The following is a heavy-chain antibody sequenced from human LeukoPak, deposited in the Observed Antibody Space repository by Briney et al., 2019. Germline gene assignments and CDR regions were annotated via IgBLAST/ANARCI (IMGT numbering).Heavy chain of an antibody. V-gene: IGHV3-30*02. J-gene: IGHJ4*02. D-gene: IGHD6-19*01. CDR1: GFTFSSYG. Sequence: GGSLRLSCAASGFTFSSYGMHWVRQAPGKGLEWVAFIRYDGSNKYYADSVKGRFTISRDNSKNTLYLQMNSLRAEDTAVYYCAKDLPIIAVAGPPFDYWGQGTLVTVSS. CDR2: IRYDGSNK. CDR3: AKDLPIIAVAGPPFDY.